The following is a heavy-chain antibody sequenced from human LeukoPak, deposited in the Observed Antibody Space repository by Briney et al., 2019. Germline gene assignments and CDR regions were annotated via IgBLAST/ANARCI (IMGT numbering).Heavy chain of an antibody. CDR1: GYSFTSYW. CDR3: ARHVLHYYDSSGYYPDY. CDR2: IYPGDSDT. J-gene: IGHJ4*02. V-gene: IGHV5-51*01. D-gene: IGHD3-22*01. Sequence: GESLKISCKGSGYSFTSYWIGWVRQIPGKGLEWVGIIYPGDSDTRYSPSFQGQVTISADKSISTAYLQWSSLKASDTAMYYCARHVLHYYDSSGYYPDYWGQGTLVTVSS.